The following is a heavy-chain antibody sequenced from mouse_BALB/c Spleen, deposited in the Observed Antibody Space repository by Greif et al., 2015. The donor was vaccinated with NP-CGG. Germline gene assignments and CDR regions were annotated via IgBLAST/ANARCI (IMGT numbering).Heavy chain of an antibody. V-gene: IGHV1-7*01. CDR2: INPSTGYT. J-gene: IGHJ2*01. CDR1: GYTFTSYW. CDR3: ARSGTYYFDY. Sequence: VKLMESGAELAKPGASVKMSCKASGYTFTSYWMHWVRQRPGQGLEWIGYINPSTGYTEYNQKFKDKATLTADKSSSTAYMQLSSLTSEDSAVYYCARSGTYYFDYWGQGTTLTVSS. D-gene: IGHD4-1*01.